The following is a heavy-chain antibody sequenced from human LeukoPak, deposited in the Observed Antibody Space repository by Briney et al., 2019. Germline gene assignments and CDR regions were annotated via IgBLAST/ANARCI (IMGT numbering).Heavy chain of an antibody. J-gene: IGHJ4*02. Sequence: SETLPLTCAVYGGSFSGYYWSWIRQPPGKGLEWIGEINHSGSTNYNPSLKSRVTISVDTSKNQFSLKLSSVTAADTAVYYCARLPTHRIPRFGGFIKAHPYGGQGPRVPVPP. CDR1: GGSFSGYY. CDR2: INHSGST. V-gene: IGHV4-34*01. CDR3: ARLPTHRIPRFGGFIKAHPY. D-gene: IGHD3-16*02.